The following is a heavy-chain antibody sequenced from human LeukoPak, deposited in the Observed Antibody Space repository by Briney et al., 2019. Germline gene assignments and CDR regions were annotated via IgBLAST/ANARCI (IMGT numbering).Heavy chain of an antibody. CDR2: INPNSGGT. Sequence: GASVKVSCKASGYTFTGYYMHWVRQAPGQGLEWMGWINPNSGGTNYAQKFQGRVTMTRDTSISTAYMELSRLRSDDTAVYYCARDLSPPYYDFWSGYEYNWFDPWGQGTLVTVSS. J-gene: IGHJ5*02. V-gene: IGHV1-2*02. D-gene: IGHD3-3*01. CDR1: GYTFTGYY. CDR3: ARDLSPPYYDFWSGYEYNWFDP.